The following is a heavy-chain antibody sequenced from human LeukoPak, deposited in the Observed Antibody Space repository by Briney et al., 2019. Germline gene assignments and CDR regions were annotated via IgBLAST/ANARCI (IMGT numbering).Heavy chain of an antibody. CDR2: INPNSGGT. V-gene: IGHV1-2*02. D-gene: IGHD1-26*01. Sequence: GASVKLSCKASGYTFTGYYMHWVRQAPGQGLEWMGWINPNSGGTNYAQKFQGRVTMTRATSISTAYMELSRLRSDDTAVYYCARRERVSGSRDFWGQGTLVTVSA. CDR3: ARRERVSGSRDF. J-gene: IGHJ4*02. CDR1: GYTFTGYY.